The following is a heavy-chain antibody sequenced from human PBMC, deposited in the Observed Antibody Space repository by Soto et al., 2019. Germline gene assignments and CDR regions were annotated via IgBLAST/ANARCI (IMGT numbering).Heavy chain of an antibody. V-gene: IGHV4-59*01. D-gene: IGHD2-2*01. J-gene: IGHJ6*02. CDR1: GGSISSYY. Sequence: SETLSLTCTVSGGSISSYYWSWIRQPPGKGLEWIGYIYYSGSTNYNPSLKSRVTISVDTSKNQFSLKLSSVTAADTAVYYCARNRYQHDYGMDVWGQGTTVTVS. CDR3: ARNRYQHDYGMDV. CDR2: IYYSGST.